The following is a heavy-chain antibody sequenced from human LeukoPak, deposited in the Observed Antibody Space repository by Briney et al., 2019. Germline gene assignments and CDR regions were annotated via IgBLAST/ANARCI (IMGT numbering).Heavy chain of an antibody. J-gene: IGHJ4*02. Sequence: GGSLRLSRAASRFTFSSYSMNWVRQAPGKGLEWVSNIRSSSGTIYYADSVKGRFTISRDNAKNSLYLQMNSLRDEDTAVYYCARGAYCGGDCFFFDYWGQGTLVTVSS. CDR2: IRSSSGTI. CDR3: ARGAYCGGDCFFFDY. V-gene: IGHV3-48*02. CDR1: RFTFSSYS. D-gene: IGHD2-21*02.